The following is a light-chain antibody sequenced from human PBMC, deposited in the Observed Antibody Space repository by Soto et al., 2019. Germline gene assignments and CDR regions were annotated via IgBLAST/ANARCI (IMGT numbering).Light chain of an antibody. CDR1: QAISSY. CDR3: QQLNSYPRT. V-gene: IGKV1-9*01. Sequence: IQLTQSPSSLSASVGDRVTITCRASQAISSYLARYQQKPGRAPNLLIYGASTLQSGVPSRFSGSGSGTDFTLTISSLQPEDFATYYCQQLNSYPRTFGQGTKVEIK. J-gene: IGKJ1*01. CDR2: GAS.